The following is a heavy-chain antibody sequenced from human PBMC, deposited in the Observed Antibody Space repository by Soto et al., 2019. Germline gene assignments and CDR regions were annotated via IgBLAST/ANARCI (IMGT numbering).Heavy chain of an antibody. V-gene: IGHV3-53*01. CDR3: ARASIAAAGYYFDY. CDR2: IYSGGST. D-gene: IGHD6-13*01. J-gene: IGHJ4*02. Sequence: EVQLVESGGGLIQPGGSLRLSRAASGFTVSTNYMSWVRQAPGKGLEWVSVIYSGGSTYYADSVKGRFTISRDNSKNTLYLQMNSLRAEDTAVYYCARASIAAAGYYFDYWGQGTLVTVSS. CDR1: GFTVSTNY.